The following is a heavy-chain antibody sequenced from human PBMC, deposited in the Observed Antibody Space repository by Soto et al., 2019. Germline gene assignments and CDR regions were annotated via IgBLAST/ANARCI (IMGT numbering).Heavy chain of an antibody. CDR3: ARTPRAQMIVLEAATRFDY. J-gene: IGHJ4*02. Sequence: ASVNVSCKASGYTFTTYGFNWVRQAPGRGLEWMGWISPSNGDTNYAQKFRGRVTLTTDTATSTAYMELRSLTSDDTAVYYCARTPRAQMIVLEAATRFDYWGQGTQVTVSS. CDR2: ISPSNGDT. D-gene: IGHD2-15*01. V-gene: IGHV1-18*04. CDR1: GYTFTTYG.